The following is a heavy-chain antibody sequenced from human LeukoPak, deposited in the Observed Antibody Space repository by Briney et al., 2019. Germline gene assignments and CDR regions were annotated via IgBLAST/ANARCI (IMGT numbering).Heavy chain of an antibody. V-gene: IGHV3-53*01. Sequence: PGGSLRLSCAASGFTVSVNYMNWVRQAPGKGLEWVSVIYSGGSTYYADSVKGRFAISRDGSKNTLYLQMNSLRPEDTAVYYCAGENNYGYNRFDYWGPGSLVNVSS. CDR1: GFTVSVNY. D-gene: IGHD5-18*01. CDR2: IYSGGST. J-gene: IGHJ4*02. CDR3: AGENNYGYNRFDY.